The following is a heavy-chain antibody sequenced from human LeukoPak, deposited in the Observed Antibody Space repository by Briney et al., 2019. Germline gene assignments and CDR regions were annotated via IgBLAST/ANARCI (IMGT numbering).Heavy chain of an antibody. D-gene: IGHD2-15*01. Sequence: GGSLRLSCAASGFTFSNYDMSWVRQAPGKGLEWVSGISGSGGSADYADSVKGRFSVSRDNSKNTLYLQMNSLRAEDTAVYYCAKDLVRSSYPYYYYMDVWGKGTTVTVSS. CDR1: GFTFSNYD. CDR2: ISGSGGSA. V-gene: IGHV3-23*01. J-gene: IGHJ6*03. CDR3: AKDLVRSSYPYYYYMDV.